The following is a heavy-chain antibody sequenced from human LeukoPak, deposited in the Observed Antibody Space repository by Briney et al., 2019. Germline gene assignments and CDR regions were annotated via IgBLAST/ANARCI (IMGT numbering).Heavy chain of an antibody. CDR1: GYTFTSYA. Sequence: ASVKVSCKASGYTFTSYAMHWVRQAPGQRLEWMGWINAGNGNTKYSQKFQGRVTMTRDTSTSTVYMELSSLRSEDTAVYYCARGGASSWGRQDAFDIWGQGTMVTVSS. D-gene: IGHD6-13*01. CDR2: INAGNGNT. J-gene: IGHJ3*02. CDR3: ARGGASSWGRQDAFDI. V-gene: IGHV1-3*01.